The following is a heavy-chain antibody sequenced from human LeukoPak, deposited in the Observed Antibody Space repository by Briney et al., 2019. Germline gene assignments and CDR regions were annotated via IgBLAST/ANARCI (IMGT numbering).Heavy chain of an antibody. D-gene: IGHD5-18*01. CDR3: AVGYSCGTPYDY. CDR2: IYYSGST. CDR1: GGSISSSSYY. J-gene: IGHJ4*02. Sequence: SETLSLTCTVSGGSISSSSYYWGWIRQPPGKGLEWIGSIYYSGSTYYNPSLKSRVTISVDTSKNQFSLKLSSVTAADTAVYYCAVGYSCGTPYDYWGQGTLVTVSS. V-gene: IGHV4-39*01.